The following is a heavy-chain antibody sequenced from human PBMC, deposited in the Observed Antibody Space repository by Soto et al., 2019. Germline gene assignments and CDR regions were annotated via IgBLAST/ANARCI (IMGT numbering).Heavy chain of an antibody. J-gene: IGHJ6*02. CDR2: ISAYNGNT. Sequence: QVQLVQSGAEVKKPGASVKVSCKASGYTFTSYGISWVRQAPGQGLEWMGWISAYNGNTNYAQKLQGRVTMTTDTSTSTAYMELRSLRSDDTAVYYCARDRDILTGNPAKYYYYGMDVWGQGTTVTVSS. CDR3: ARDRDILTGNPAKYYYYGMDV. V-gene: IGHV1-18*04. D-gene: IGHD3-9*01. CDR1: GYTFTSYG.